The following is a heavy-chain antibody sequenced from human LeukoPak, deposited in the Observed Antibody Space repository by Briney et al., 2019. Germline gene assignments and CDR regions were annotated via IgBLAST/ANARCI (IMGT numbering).Heavy chain of an antibody. CDR1: GFTFSSYW. J-gene: IGHJ4*02. CDR3: ARDHSLYTVVTLSVFDY. CDR2: IKQDGSEK. V-gene: IGHV3-7*01. Sequence: GGSLRLSCAASGFTFSSYWMSWVRQAPGKGLEWVANIKQDGSEKYYVDSVKGRFTISRDNAKNSLYLQMNSLRAEDTAVYYCARDHSLYTVVTLSVFDYWGQGTLVTVSS. D-gene: IGHD2-21*02.